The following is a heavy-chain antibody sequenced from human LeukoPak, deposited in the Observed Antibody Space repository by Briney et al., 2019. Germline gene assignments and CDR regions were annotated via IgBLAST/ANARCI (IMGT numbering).Heavy chain of an antibody. D-gene: IGHD3-10*01. CDR1: GFTFRSYS. CDR3: ARAAGHYFDY. Sequence: GGSLRLSCATSGFTFRSYSMNWVRQAPGKGLEWVSFITSTSGDMLYADSVKGRFTISRDNAKNTLYLQMNSLRAEDTAVYFCARAAGHYFDYWGQGSLLTVSS. V-gene: IGHV3-21*06. CDR2: ITSTSGDM. J-gene: IGHJ4*02.